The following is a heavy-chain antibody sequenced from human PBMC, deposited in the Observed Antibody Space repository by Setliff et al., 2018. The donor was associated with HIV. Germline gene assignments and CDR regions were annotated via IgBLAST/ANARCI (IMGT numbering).Heavy chain of an antibody. Sequence: ESGPTLVNPTQTVTLTCSFSGFSLSDNGMGVGWIRQPPGKALEWLAFIYWDDDKLYSPSLKSRLTITKDTSKNQVVLTMTNMDPVDTATYYCAHISRVAYVNIKYYFDYWGQGTLVTVSS. V-gene: IGHV2-5*02. CDR2: IYWDDDK. D-gene: IGHD2-2*01. CDR1: GFSLSDNGMG. CDR3: AHISRVAYVNIKYYFDY. J-gene: IGHJ4*02.